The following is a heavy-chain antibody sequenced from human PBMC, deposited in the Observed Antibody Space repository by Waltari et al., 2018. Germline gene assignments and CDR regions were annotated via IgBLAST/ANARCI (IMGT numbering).Heavy chain of an antibody. CDR3: AGEGRPPQAAVADY. V-gene: IGHV4-4*07. D-gene: IGHD6-19*01. J-gene: IGHJ4*02. Sequence: QLQLQESGPGLVKPSETLSLTCPVSGGPISSSSWSWIRQPAGKGLEWIGRIYTSGPTNYNPSRKGRVTMSVDTSNSQFSLKLSSVTAADTAVYYCAGEGRPPQAAVADYWGQGTLVTVSS. CDR1: GGPISSSS. CDR2: IYTSGPT.